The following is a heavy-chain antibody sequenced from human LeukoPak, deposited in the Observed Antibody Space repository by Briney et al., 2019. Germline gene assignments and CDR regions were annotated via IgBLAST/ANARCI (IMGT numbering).Heavy chain of an antibody. CDR3: ARKMRGYSYGEDY. J-gene: IGHJ4*02. V-gene: IGHV4-31*03. Sequence: SETLSLTCTVSGGSISSGGYYWSWIRQHPGKGLEWIGYIYYSGSTYYNPSLKSRVTISVDTSKNQFSLKLSSVTAADTAVYYCARKMRGYSYGEDYWGQGTLVTVSS. CDR1: GGSISSGGYY. D-gene: IGHD5-18*01. CDR2: IYYSGST.